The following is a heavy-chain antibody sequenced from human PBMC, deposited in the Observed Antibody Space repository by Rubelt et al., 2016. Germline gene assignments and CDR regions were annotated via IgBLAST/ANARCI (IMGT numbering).Heavy chain of an antibody. CDR1: GFTFSNAW. CDR3: TTEPFDY. Sequence: GGSLRLSCAASGFTFSNAWMNWVRQAPGKGLEWGGSIKSNTDGGTTDYAAPVKSRCTISRDDSKNTLYLQMNSLKTEDTAVYYCTTEPFDYWGQGTLVTVSS. CDR2: IKSNTDGGTT. J-gene: IGHJ4*02. V-gene: IGHV3-15*07.